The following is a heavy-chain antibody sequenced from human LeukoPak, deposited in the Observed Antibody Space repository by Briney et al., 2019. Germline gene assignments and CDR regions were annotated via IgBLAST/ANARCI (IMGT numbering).Heavy chain of an antibody. Sequence: PSETLSLTCTVSGGSISSSSYYWGWIRQPPGKGLEWIGSIYYSGSTYYNPSLKSRVTISVDTSKNQFSLNLSSVTAADTAVYYCARAVPYSSGWYPDYWGQGSLVTVSS. V-gene: IGHV4-39*07. CDR3: ARAVPYSSGWYPDY. J-gene: IGHJ4*02. CDR2: IYYSGST. CDR1: GGSISSSSYY. D-gene: IGHD6-19*01.